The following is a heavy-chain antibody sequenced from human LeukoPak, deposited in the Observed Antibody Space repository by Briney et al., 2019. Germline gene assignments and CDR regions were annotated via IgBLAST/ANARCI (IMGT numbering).Heavy chain of an antibody. D-gene: IGHD3-9*01. CDR2: INHSGST. J-gene: IGHJ4*02. CDR1: GGSFSGYY. V-gene: IGHV4-34*01. CDR3: ARHRNYDILTGYDYFDY. Sequence: PSETLSLTCAVYGGSFSGYYWSWIRQPPGKGLEWIGEINHSGSTNYNPSLKSRVTISVDTSKNQFSLKLSSVTAADTAVYYCARHRNYDILTGYDYFDYWGQGTLVTVSS.